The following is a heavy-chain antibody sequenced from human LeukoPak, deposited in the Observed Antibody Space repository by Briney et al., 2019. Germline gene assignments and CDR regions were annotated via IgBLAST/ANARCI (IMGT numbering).Heavy chain of an antibody. J-gene: IGHJ6*02. D-gene: IGHD2-2*01. CDR3: TTDNAPGMDV. Sequence: PGGSLRLSCAASGFTFSVAAMTWVRQAPGEGLEWVSLIGASGKSTYYADSVKGRFTIARDNSKNTLSLQMNSLRVEDTAVYYCTTDNAPGMDVWGQGTTVTVSS. CDR1: GFTFSVAA. CDR2: IGASGKST. V-gene: IGHV3-23*01.